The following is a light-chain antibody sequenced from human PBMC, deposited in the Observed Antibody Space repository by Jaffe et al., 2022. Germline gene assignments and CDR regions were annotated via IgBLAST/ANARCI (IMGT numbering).Light chain of an antibody. Sequence: YELTQSPSVSVSLGQTARITCSGDALPKQYAYWFQKKPGQAPVMVIYRDSERPSGIPERFSGSSSGTIVTLTISGVQAEDEADYYCQSSDYTATSKVFGGGTKLTV. CDR3: QSSDYTATSKV. J-gene: IGLJ3*02. CDR2: RDS. V-gene: IGLV3-25*03. CDR1: ALPKQY.